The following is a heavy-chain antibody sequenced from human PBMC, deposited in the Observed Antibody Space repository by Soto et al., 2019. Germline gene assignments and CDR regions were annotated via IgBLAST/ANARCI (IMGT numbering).Heavy chain of an antibody. CDR1: GGSFSGYY. J-gene: IGHJ5*02. V-gene: IGHV4-34*01. D-gene: IGHD3-10*01. CDR2: INHSGST. Sequence: SETLSLTCAVYGGSFSGYYWSWIRQPPGKGLEWIGEINHSGSTNYNPSLKSRVTISVDTSKNQFSLKLSSVTAADTAVYYCARGSLLWFGELSRWFDPWGQGTLVTVSS. CDR3: ARGSLLWFGELSRWFDP.